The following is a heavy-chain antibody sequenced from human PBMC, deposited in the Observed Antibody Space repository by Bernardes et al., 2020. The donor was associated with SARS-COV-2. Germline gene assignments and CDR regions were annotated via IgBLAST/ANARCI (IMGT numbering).Heavy chain of an antibody. CDR1: GYTFTSYG. CDR3: ARLDYCSSTSCYVLAFDI. D-gene: IGHD2-2*01. CDR2: ISAYNGNT. Sequence: ASVKVSCMASGYTFTSYGISWVRQAPGQGLEWMGWISAYNGNTNYAQKLQGRVTMTTDTSTSTAYMELRSLRSDDTAVYYCARLDYCSSTSCYVLAFDIWGQGTMVTVSS. J-gene: IGHJ3*02. V-gene: IGHV1-18*01.